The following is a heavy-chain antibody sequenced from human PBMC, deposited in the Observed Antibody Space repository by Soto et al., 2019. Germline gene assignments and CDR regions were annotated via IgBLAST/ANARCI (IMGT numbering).Heavy chain of an antibody. J-gene: IGHJ5*02. D-gene: IGHD3-22*01. CDR2: ISSSSSTI. CDR1: GFTFSSYS. Sequence: SGGSLRLSFAASGFTFSSYSMTWVRQAPGKGLEWVSYISSSSSTIYYADSVKGRFTISRDNAKNSLYLQMNSLRDEDTAVYYCARASITMIVRVNWFDPWGQGTLVTVSS. V-gene: IGHV3-48*02. CDR3: ARASITMIVRVNWFDP.